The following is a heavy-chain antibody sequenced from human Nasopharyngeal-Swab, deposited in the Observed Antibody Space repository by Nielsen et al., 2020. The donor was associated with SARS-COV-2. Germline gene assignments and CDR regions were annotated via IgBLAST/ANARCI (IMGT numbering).Heavy chain of an antibody. D-gene: IGHD1-26*01. CDR3: ARKKELGTWDY. J-gene: IGHJ4*02. Sequence: SSVKVSCQASGGTFSSYPISWVRQSPGQGLEWMGRIIPFLDIANYAQKFQGRVTMTADKSTSTAYMELSSLKSEDTAVYYCARKKELGTWDYWGQGTLVTVSA. V-gene: IGHV1-69*02. CDR1: GGTFSSYP. CDR2: IIPFLDIA.